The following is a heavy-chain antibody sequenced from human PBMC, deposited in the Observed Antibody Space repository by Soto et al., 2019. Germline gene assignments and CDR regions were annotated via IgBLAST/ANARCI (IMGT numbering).Heavy chain of an antibody. CDR1: GFSFCSSV. J-gene: IGHJ6*02. CDR3: ARASRLTGYCSSTSCLPYGMDV. CDR2: ISYDGSNK. V-gene: IGHV3-30-3*01. D-gene: IGHD2-2*01. Sequence: PCGCMRICCAACGFSFCSSVIDWARQAPGKGLEWVAVISYDGSNKYYADSVKGRFTISRDNSKNTLYLQMNSLRAEDTAVYYCARASRLTGYCSSTSCLPYGMDVWGQGTTVTVSS.